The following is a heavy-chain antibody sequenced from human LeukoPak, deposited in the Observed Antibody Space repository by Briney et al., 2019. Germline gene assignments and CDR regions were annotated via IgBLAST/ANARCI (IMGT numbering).Heavy chain of an antibody. CDR3: AKKEYSSSWYDIDY. Sequence: GGSLRLSCAASGFTFSSYGMHWVRQAPGKGLEWVAFIRYDGSNKYYADSVKGRFTISRDNSKNTLYLQMNSLRAEDTAVYYCAKKEYSSSWYDIDYWGQGTLVTVSS. CDR2: IRYDGSNK. J-gene: IGHJ4*02. V-gene: IGHV3-30*02. CDR1: GFTFSSYG. D-gene: IGHD6-13*01.